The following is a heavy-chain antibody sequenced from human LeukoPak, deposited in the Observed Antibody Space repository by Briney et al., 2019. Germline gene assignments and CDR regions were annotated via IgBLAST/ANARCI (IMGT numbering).Heavy chain of an antibody. J-gene: IGHJ5*02. V-gene: IGHV3-21*01. Sequence: AGGSLRLSCAASGFTFSSYSMNWVRQAPGEGLEWVSSISSSSSYIYYADSVKGRFTISRDNAKNSLYLQMNSLRAEDTAVYYCARDGGGSSLGSWFDPWGQGTLVTVSS. D-gene: IGHD1-26*01. CDR3: ARDGGGSSLGSWFDP. CDR2: ISSSSSYI. CDR1: GFTFSSYS.